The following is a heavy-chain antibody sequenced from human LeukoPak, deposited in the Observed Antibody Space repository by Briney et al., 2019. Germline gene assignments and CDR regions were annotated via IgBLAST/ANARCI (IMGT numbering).Heavy chain of an antibody. CDR1: GYTFTSYG. CDR3: ARDPLAIFGVERDAFDI. J-gene: IGHJ3*02. CDR2: ISAYNGNT. V-gene: IGHV1-18*01. Sequence: ASVKVSCKASGYTFTSYGISWVRQAPGQGLEWMGRISAYNGNTNYAQKLQGRVTMTTDTSTSTAYMELRSLRSDDTAVYYCARDPLAIFGVERDAFDIWGQGTMVTVSS. D-gene: IGHD3-3*01.